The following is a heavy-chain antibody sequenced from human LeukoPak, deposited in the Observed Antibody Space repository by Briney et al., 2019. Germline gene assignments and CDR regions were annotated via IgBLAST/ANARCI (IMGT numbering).Heavy chain of an antibody. CDR1: GGSISSSSYY. CDR2: IYYSGST. Sequence: SETLSLTCTVSGGSISSSSYYWGWIRQPPGKGLEWIGSIYYSGSTYYNPSLKSRVTISIDTSKNQFSLKLSSVTAADTAVYYCARENRPCTYCGGDCDYWGQGTLVTVSS. J-gene: IGHJ4*02. V-gene: IGHV4-39*07. D-gene: IGHD2-21*02. CDR3: ARENRPCTYCGGDCDY.